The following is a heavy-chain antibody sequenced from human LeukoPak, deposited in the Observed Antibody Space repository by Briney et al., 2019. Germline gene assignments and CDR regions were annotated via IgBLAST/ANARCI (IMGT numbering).Heavy chain of an antibody. CDR1: GFTFSGSA. Sequence: PGGSLRLSCAASGFTFSGSAMHWVRQAPGKGLEWVSGISGRGDSTYFADSVKGRFTISRDNSRNTLYLQMNSLRAEDSALYYCAKDIGATYYCSWSQHSSAWGQGTMVTVSS. CDR3: AKDIGATYYCSWSQHSSA. V-gene: IGHV3-23*01. D-gene: IGHD3-10*01. CDR2: ISGRGDST. J-gene: IGHJ3*01.